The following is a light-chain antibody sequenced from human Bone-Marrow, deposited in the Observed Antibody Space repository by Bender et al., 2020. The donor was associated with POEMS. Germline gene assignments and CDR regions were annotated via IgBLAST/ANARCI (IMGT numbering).Light chain of an antibody. J-gene: IGLJ3*02. CDR3: CSYITNGLGV. CDR1: TSGFGIYDL. CDR2: ETS. V-gene: IGLV2-23*01. Sequence: QSALIQPASVSGSPGQSITISCTGTTSGFGIYDLVSWYQQYPGKVPKLILYETSKRPSGVSNRFSGSRSGNTASLTISGLQAEDEADYYCCSYITNGLGVFGEGTKLTVL.